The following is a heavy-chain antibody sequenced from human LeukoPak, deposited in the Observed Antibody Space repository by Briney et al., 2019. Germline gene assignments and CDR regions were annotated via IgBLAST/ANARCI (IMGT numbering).Heavy chain of an antibody. CDR2: INWNGDST. J-gene: IGHJ3*02. Sequence: GGSLRLSCAASGFTFDDYAMHWVRQAPGKGLEWVSGINWNGDSTGYADSLKGRFTISRDNTKNSLYLQMNSLRAEDTALYYCARNTQCQLPRNTFDIWGQGTMVSVSS. V-gene: IGHV3-20*04. D-gene: IGHD2-2*01. CDR1: GFTFDDYA. CDR3: ARNTQCQLPRNTFDI.